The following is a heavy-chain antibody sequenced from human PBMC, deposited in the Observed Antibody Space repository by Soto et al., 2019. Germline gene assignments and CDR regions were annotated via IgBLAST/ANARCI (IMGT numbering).Heavy chain of an antibody. J-gene: IGHJ5*02. D-gene: IGHD2-2*01. CDR3: ARGLLGYCSSTSCYTGLDP. V-gene: IGHV4-34*01. Sequence: SETLSLTCAVYGGSFSGYYWSGIRQPPGKGLEWIGEINHSGSTNYNPSLKSRVTISVDTSKNQFSLKLSSVTAADTAVYYCARGLLGYCSSTSCYTGLDPWGQGTLVTVSS. CDR2: INHSGST. CDR1: GGSFSGYY.